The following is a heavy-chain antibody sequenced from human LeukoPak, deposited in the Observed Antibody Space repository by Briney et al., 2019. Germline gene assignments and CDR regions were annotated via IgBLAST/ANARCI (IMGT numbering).Heavy chain of an antibody. CDR2: INPNSGGT. V-gene: IGHV1-2*02. J-gene: IGHJ4*02. Sequence: ASVKVSCKASGYTFTGSYMHWVRQAPGQGLEWMGWINPNSGGTNYAQKFQGRVTMTRDTSISTAYMELSRLRSDDTAVYYCARGPLKKIVATIGYCGQGTLVTVSS. CDR3: ARGPLKKIVATIGY. D-gene: IGHD5-12*01. CDR1: GYTFTGSY.